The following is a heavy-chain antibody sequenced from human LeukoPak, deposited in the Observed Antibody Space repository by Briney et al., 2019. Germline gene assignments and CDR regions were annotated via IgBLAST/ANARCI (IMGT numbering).Heavy chain of an antibody. CDR3: ARVADGAPTHLDY. CDR2: VSGNGIST. J-gene: IGHJ4*02. CDR1: GFTFSTYV. V-gene: IGHV3-23*01. Sequence: GGSLRLSCAASGFTFSTYVMSWVRQAPGKGLEWVSGVSGNGISTNYADSVKGRFTISRDNSKNTLYLQMNSLRAEDTAVYYCARVADGAPTHLDYWGQGTLVTVSS. D-gene: IGHD3-16*01.